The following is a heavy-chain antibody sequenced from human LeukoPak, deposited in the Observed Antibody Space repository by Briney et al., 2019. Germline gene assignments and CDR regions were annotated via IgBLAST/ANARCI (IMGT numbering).Heavy chain of an antibody. CDR1: GYSFTSYA. J-gene: IGHJ4*02. Sequence: ASVTVSCKASGYSFTSYAMNWVRQVPGQGLDWMGIINPSAGITTYAQKFQGRVAMTKDTSTSTVYMELSSLRSEDTAVYYCARSQYITMIVARLYQFDDWGQGTLVTVSS. D-gene: IGHD3-22*01. V-gene: IGHV1-46*01. CDR3: ARSQYITMIVARLYQFDD. CDR2: INPSAGIT.